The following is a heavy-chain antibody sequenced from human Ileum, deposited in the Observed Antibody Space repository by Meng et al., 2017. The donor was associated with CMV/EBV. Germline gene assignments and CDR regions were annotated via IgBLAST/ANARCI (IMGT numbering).Heavy chain of an antibody. D-gene: IGHD3-3*01. Sequence: GESLKISCAASGFTFSIYGMHWVRQAPGKGLEWVSVIYSGGSTYYADSVKGRFTISRDNSKNTLYLQMNSLRAEDTAVYYCASSFALGTIWSGYYFYWGQGTLVTVSS. J-gene: IGHJ4*02. CDR1: GFTFSIYG. V-gene: IGHV3-NL1*01. CDR2: IYSGGST. CDR3: ASSFALGTIWSGYYFY.